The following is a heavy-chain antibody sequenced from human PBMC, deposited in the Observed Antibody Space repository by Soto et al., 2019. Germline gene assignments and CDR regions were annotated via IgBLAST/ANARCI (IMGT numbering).Heavy chain of an antibody. J-gene: IGHJ5*02. Sequence: GGSLRLSCAASGFTFRSYAMSWARQAPGKGLEWVSSLLRSGSSTYYADSVKGRFTISSDISANSLYLQMDSLRAEDTAVYYCAKDAVSGDGVWLLDSWGQGTVVTVSS. CDR3: AKDAVSGDGVWLLDS. V-gene: IGHV3-23*01. D-gene: IGHD4-17*01. CDR1: GFTFRSYA. CDR2: LLRSGSST.